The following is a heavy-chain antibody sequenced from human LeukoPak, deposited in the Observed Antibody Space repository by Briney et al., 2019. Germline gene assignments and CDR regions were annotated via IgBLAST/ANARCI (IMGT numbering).Heavy chain of an antibody. CDR2: ISSSSSTI. D-gene: IGHD6-13*01. V-gene: IGHV3-48*01. CDR3: ARDQSAAAGRAFDI. J-gene: IGHJ3*02. Sequence: GGSLRLSCAASGFTFSSYSMNWVRQAPGKGLEWVSYISSSSSTIYYADSVKGRFTISRDNSKNTLYLQTNSLRAEDTAVYYCARDQSAAAGRAFDIWGQGTMVTVSS. CDR1: GFTFSSYS.